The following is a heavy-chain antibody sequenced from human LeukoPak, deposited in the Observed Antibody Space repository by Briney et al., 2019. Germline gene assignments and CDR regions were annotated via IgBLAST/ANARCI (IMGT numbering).Heavy chain of an antibody. CDR3: ARDAGFLEWLVSYGMDV. CDR1: GYTFTGYY. D-gene: IGHD3-3*01. CDR2: INPNSGGT. V-gene: IGHV1-2*02. J-gene: IGHJ6*02. Sequence: GASVEVSCKASGYTFTGYYMHWVRRAPGQGLEWMGWINPNSGGTNYAQKFQGRVTMTRDTSISTAYMELSRLRSDDTAVYYCARDAGFLEWLVSYGMDVWGQGTTVTVSS.